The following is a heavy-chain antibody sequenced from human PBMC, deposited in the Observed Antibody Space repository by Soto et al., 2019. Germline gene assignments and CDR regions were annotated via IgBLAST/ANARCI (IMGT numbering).Heavy chain of an antibody. V-gene: IGHV1-2*02. J-gene: IGHJ4*02. Sequence: QVQLVQSGAEVKKPGASVKVSCKTSGYSFSEFRMHWVRQAPGQGLEWMGWGNPINGNTNYAQDFQGSVSMTRDASTKPVYNELTRLTSADASTFYCSRDNWHIDDWGQGTLITVSS. D-gene: IGHD2-21*01. CDR3: SRDNWHIDD. CDR2: GNPINGNT. CDR1: GYSFSEFR.